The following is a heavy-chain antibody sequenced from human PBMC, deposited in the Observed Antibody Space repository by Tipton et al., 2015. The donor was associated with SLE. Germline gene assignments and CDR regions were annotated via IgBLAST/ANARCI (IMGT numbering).Heavy chain of an antibody. CDR1: GFTFSRYW. Sequence: SLRLSCAASGFTFSRYWMSWVRQAPGKGLEWVSSITWNTGSINYADSLKGRFTISRDNAKNTLYLQMNSLRAEDTAVYYCARDRSYYYYYYMDVWGKGTTVTVSS. J-gene: IGHJ6*03. CDR3: ARDRSYYYYYYMDV. CDR2: ITWNTGSI. V-gene: IGHV3-74*01.